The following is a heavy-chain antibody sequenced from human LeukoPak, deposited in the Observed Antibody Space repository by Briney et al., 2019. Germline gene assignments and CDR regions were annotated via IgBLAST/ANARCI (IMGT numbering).Heavy chain of an antibody. CDR1: GFTFSSYA. CDR2: ISRSSSAI. D-gene: IGHD3-10*01. CDR3: ARDITMVRGASGYYYYMDV. V-gene: IGHV3-48*01. J-gene: IGHJ6*03. Sequence: GGSLRLSCAASGFTFSSYAMSWVRQAPGKGLEWVSYISRSSSAIYYADSVKGRFTISRDNAKNSLYLQMNSLRAEDTAVYYCARDITMVRGASGYYYYMDVWGKGTTVTISS.